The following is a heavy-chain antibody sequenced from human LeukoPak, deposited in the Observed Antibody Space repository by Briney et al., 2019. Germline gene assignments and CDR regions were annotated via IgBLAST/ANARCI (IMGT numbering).Heavy chain of an antibody. J-gene: IGHJ6*02. CDR2: IYYSGST. D-gene: IGHD6-13*01. CDR3: ARCRQTGSWSTGMDV. V-gene: IGHV4-59*01. Sequence: SETLSLTCTVSGGSISSYYWSWIRQPPAKGLEWIGYIYYSGSTNYNPSLKSRLTISVDTSKNQFSLKLSSVTAADTAVYYCARCRQTGSWSTGMDVWGQGTTVTVSS. CDR1: GGSISSYY.